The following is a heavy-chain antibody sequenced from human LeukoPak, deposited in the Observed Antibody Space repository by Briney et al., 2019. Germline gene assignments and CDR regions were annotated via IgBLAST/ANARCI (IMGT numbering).Heavy chain of an antibody. Sequence: GESLKISCKGSGYSFTSYWIGWVRQMPGKGLEWMGIIYPGDSDTRYSPSFQGQVTISADKSISTAYLQWSSLKASDTAMYYCARRWHSSSWIYYFDYWGQGTLVTVSS. J-gene: IGHJ4*02. CDR2: IYPGDSDT. CDR1: GYSFTSYW. CDR3: ARRWHSSSWIYYFDY. V-gene: IGHV5-51*01. D-gene: IGHD6-13*01.